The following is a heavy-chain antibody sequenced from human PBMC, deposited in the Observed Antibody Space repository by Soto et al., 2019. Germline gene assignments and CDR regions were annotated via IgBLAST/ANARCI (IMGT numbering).Heavy chain of an antibody. D-gene: IGHD3-22*01. CDR1: GYTFTGYF. J-gene: IGHJ4*02. CDR3: ARVSVYYDSTGALDS. Sequence: ASVKVSCKASGYTFTGYFMHLVRQAPGQGLEWMGWINPNXXDXXXXXKXXGRVTMTRDTSINTASMDLSRLSSDDTAVYFCARVSVYYDSTGALDSWGQGTLVTVSS. V-gene: IGHV1-2*02. CDR2: INPNXXDX.